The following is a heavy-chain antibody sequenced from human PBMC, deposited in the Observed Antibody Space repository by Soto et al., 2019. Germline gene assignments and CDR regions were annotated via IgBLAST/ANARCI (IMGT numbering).Heavy chain of an antibody. CDR3: AKTRTACDRYYFDS. CDR1: GLTFKACA. CDR2: ISGSGGAT. J-gene: IGHJ4*02. Sequence: EVQLLESGGGFVQPGGYLTLSCSTSGLTFKACAISWVRQAPGKGLEWVSGISGSGGATYYTDSVAGRFTISKDFSKNTVSLQMTGLRVDDTAVYYCAKTRTACDRYYFDSWGQGALGTVSS. V-gene: IGHV3-23*01. D-gene: IGHD2-21*02.